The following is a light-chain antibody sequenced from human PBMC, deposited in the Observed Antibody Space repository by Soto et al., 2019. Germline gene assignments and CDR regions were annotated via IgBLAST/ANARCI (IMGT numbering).Light chain of an antibody. Sequence: EIVLPPSTGTLSLSPVERARRSGGASQSVSSSYLAWYQQKPGQAPRLLIYGASSRATGIPDRFSGIGSGTDFTLPISRLEPEEFAVYDCQQYGSSPTFGGGTKLDIK. CDR3: QQYGSSPT. CDR1: QSVSSSY. V-gene: IGKV3-20*01. CDR2: GAS. J-gene: IGKJ4*01.